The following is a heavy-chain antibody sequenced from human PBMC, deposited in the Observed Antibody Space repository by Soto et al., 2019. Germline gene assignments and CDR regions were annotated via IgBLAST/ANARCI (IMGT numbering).Heavy chain of an antibody. J-gene: IGHJ4*02. V-gene: IGHV1-18*01. CDR1: GYTFTSYG. D-gene: IGHD3-10*01. Sequence: QVQLVQSGAEVKKPGASVKVSCKASGYTFTSYGISWVRQAPGQGLEWMGWISAYNGNTNYAQKLQGRVTMTTDTATSTAYMELRSLRSDDTAVYYCARVGSLLWFGESGSFDYWGQGTLVTVSS. CDR2: ISAYNGNT. CDR3: ARVGSLLWFGESGSFDY.